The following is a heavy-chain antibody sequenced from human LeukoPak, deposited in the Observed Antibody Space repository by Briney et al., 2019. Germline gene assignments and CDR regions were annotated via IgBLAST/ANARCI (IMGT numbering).Heavy chain of an antibody. D-gene: IGHD4-17*01. CDR1: GGSFSGYY. V-gene: IGHV4-34*01. Sequence: SETLSLTCAVYGGSFSGYYWSWIRQPPGKGLEWIGEINHSGGTNYNPSLKSRVTISVDTSKNRFSLKLSSVTAADTAVYYCARVTTVTTSAFDIWGQGTMVTVSS. CDR2: INHSGGT. CDR3: ARVTTVTTSAFDI. J-gene: IGHJ3*02.